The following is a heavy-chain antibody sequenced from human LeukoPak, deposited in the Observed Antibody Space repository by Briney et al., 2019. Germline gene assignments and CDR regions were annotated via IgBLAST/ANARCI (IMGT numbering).Heavy chain of an antibody. J-gene: IGHJ4*02. V-gene: IGHV1-46*01. CDR1: GYTFTSYY. CDR3: ASPGRDGYNSHFDY. D-gene: IGHD5-24*01. Sequence: ASVKVSCKASGYTFTSYYMHWVRQAPGQGVEWVGIINPSGGSISYAQKFQGRVTMTRDTSTSTVYMELSSLRSEDTAVYYCASPGRDGYNSHFDYWGQGTLVTVSS. CDR2: INPSGGSI.